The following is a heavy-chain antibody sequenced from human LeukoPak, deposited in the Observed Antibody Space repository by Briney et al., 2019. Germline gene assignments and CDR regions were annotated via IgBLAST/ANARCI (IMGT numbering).Heavy chain of an antibody. CDR2: FYYSGSS. CDR1: GGSISSYY. V-gene: IGHV4-59*01. CDR3: ARVSPAVGAFDI. Sequence: SETLSLTCTSSGGSISSYYWSWIRPPPGKGLEWIGYFYYSGSSNYNPPLKSRVTISGDTSKNQFSLKLSSVTAADTAIYYCARVSPAVGAFDIWGRGTMVTVSS. D-gene: IGHD6-13*01. J-gene: IGHJ3*02.